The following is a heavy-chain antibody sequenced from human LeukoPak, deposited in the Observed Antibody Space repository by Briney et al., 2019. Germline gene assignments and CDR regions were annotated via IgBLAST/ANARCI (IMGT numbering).Heavy chain of an antibody. CDR2: IYHSGST. D-gene: IGHD1-1*01. CDR3: AREVAGDIDY. CDR1: GGSISSYY. V-gene: IGHV4-59*12. Sequence: SETLSLTCTVSGGSISSYYWSWIRQPPGKGLEWIGYIYHSGSTYYNPSLKSRVTISVDRSKNQFSLKLSSVTAADTAVYYCAREVAGDIDYWGQGTLVTVSS. J-gene: IGHJ4*02.